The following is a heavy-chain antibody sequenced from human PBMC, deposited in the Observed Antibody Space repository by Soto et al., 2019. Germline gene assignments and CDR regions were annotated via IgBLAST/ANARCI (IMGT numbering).Heavy chain of an antibody. CDR1: GFTVSSNY. Sequence: GGSLRLSCAASGFTVSSNYMSWVRQAPGKGLEWVSVIYSGGSTYYADSVKGRFTISRHNSKNTLYLQMNSLRAEDTAVYYCARVLTICGVVDAFDIWGQGTMVTVSS. J-gene: IGHJ3*02. V-gene: IGHV3-53*04. CDR2: IYSGGST. CDR3: ARVLTICGVVDAFDI. D-gene: IGHD3-3*01.